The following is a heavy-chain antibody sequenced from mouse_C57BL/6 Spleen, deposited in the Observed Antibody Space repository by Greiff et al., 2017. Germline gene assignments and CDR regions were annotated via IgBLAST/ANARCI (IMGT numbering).Heavy chain of an antibody. D-gene: IGHD2-4*01. J-gene: IGHJ1*03. CDR1: GYSITSGYY. Sequence: VQLKESGPGLVKPSQSLSLTCSVTGYSITSGYYWNWIRQFPGNKLEWMGYISYDGSNNYNPSLKNRISITRDTSKNQFFLKLNSVTTEDTATYYCASLYYDYAWYFDVWGTGTTVTVSS. V-gene: IGHV3-6*01. CDR3: ASLYYDYAWYFDV. CDR2: ISYDGSN.